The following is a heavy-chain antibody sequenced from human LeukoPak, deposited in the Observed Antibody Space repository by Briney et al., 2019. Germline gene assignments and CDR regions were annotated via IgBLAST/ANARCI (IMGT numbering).Heavy chain of an antibody. J-gene: IGHJ3*02. V-gene: IGHV4-39*01. CDR2: FYSSGST. CDR1: GGSISSGSYY. CDR3: ARRPPALGAFDI. Sequence: SETLSLTCAVSGGSISSGSYYWGWIRQSPGKGLEWIGSFYSSGSTHYNPSLKSRVTISADTSKNQFSLQLSSVTAADTAIYYCARRPPALGAFDIWGHGTMVTVSS.